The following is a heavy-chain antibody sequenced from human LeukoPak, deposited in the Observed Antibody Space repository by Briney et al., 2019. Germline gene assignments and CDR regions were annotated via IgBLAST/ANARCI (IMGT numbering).Heavy chain of an antibody. V-gene: IGHV4-61*02. J-gene: IGHJ5*01. CDR1: GVSISSGLYY. CDR2: IYSSVTT. CDR3: ASLGGYDS. Sequence: PSETLSLTCTVSGVSISSGLYYWHWLRQPAGKGLEWIGRIYSSVTTYNPSLKSRVTISVDTSKNQFSLKLSSVTAADTAVYYCASLGGYDSWGQGTLVTVSS. D-gene: IGHD5-12*01.